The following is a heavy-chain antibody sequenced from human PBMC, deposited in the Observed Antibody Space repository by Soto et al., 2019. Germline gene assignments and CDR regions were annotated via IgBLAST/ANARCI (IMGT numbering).Heavy chain of an antibody. CDR3: ARVESDYYDSSGTYGFDY. CDR1: GYSFPNYW. D-gene: IGHD3-22*01. V-gene: IGHV5-51*01. Sequence: GESLKISCKGSGYSFPNYWIGWVRQMPGKGLEWMGFIYPGDSDARYSPSFQGQVIISADRSINTAYLQWSSLQASDTAVYYCARVESDYYDSSGTYGFDYWGQGTLVTVSS. J-gene: IGHJ4*02. CDR2: IYPGDSDA.